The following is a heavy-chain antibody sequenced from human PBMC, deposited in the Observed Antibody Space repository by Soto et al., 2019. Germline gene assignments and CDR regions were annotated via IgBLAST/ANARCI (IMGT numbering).Heavy chain of an antibody. CDR1: EFTFSSYA. CDR2: ISGSGDIT. Sequence: GGSLRLSCTASEFTFSSYALSWVRKNPLKLLVFFSGISGSGDITNYADSVKGRFTISRDNSENTVYLQMNSLRAEDSAVYYCAKRFCTSTTCLSLDFYYYIGVWGEGTTVTVSS. D-gene: IGHD2-2*01. V-gene: IGHV3-23*01. CDR3: AKRFCTSTTCLSLDFYYYIGV. J-gene: IGHJ6*03.